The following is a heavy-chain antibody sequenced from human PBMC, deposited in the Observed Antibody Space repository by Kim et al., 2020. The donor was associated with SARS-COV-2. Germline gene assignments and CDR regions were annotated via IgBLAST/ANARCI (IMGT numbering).Heavy chain of an antibody. J-gene: IGHJ4*02. V-gene: IGHV3-33*01. CDR3: ARVLGSSTSFDY. Sequence: GGSLRLSCAASGFTFSSYGMHWVRQAPGKGLEWVAVIWYDGSNKYYADSVKGRFTISRDNSKNTLYLQMNSLRAEDTAVYYCARVLGSSTSFDYWGQGTLVTVSS. CDR1: GFTFSSYG. D-gene: IGHD2-2*01. CDR2: IWYDGSNK.